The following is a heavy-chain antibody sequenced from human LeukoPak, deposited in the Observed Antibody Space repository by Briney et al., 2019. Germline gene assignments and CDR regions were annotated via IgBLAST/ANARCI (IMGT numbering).Heavy chain of an antibody. CDR3: ATIAASDAEYFQH. D-gene: IGHD6-6*01. V-gene: IGHV1-46*01. Sequence: ASVKVSCKASGYTFTGYYLNWVRQAPGQGLEWMGIINPSSGSTSYAQKFQGRVTMTRDTSTSTVYMDVSSLRSDDTAVYYCATIAASDAEYFQHWGQGTLVTVSS. CDR1: GYTFTGYY. J-gene: IGHJ1*01. CDR2: INPSSGST.